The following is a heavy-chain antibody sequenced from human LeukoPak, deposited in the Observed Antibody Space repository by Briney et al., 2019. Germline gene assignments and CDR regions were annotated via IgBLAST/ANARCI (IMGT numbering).Heavy chain of an antibody. CDR1: GFTFSSYA. J-gene: IGHJ4*02. V-gene: IGHV3-30-3*01. CDR2: ISYDGSNK. D-gene: IGHD2-15*01. Sequence: GGSLRLSCAASGFTFSSYAMHWVRQAPGKGLEWVAVISYDGSNKYYAGSVKGRFTISRDNSKNTLYLQMNSLRAEDTAVHYCARVSYCSGGSCSREIDYWGQGTLVTVSS. CDR3: ARVSYCSGGSCSREIDY.